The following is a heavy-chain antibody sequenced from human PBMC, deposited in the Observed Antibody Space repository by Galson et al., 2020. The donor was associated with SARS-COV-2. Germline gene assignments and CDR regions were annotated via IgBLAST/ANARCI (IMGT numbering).Heavy chain of an antibody. Sequence: ETSETLSLTCSVSGGSISSVDYYWSWIRQPPGKDLEWIGYIYYSGNTYYNPSRKSRITISVDTSKNQFSLTMTSVTAADTAVYYCARFVDIGMADSFDIWGQGTLVTISS. D-gene: IGHD5-12*01. CDR1: GGSISSVDYY. CDR3: ARFVDIGMADSFDI. J-gene: IGHJ3*02. CDR2: IYYSGNT. V-gene: IGHV4-30-4*01.